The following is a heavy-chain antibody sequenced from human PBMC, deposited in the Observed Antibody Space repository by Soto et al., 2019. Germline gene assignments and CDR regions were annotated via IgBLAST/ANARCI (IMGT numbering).Heavy chain of an antibody. D-gene: IGHD2-21*01. CDR2: IRSKAYGRTT. V-gene: IGHV3-49*04. J-gene: IGHJ4*02. CDR3: TAGKLCPSHDFDY. Sequence: QTVGSLRLSCTASGFTFGDYAMSWVRQAPGKGLEWVGFIRSKAYGRTTEYAASVKGRFTISRDDSKSIAYQQMNSLKTEDAAVYYCTAGKLCPSHDFDYWGQGTLVTVSS. CDR1: GFTFGDYA.